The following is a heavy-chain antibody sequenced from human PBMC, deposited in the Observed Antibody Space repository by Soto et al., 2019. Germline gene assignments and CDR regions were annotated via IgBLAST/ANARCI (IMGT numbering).Heavy chain of an antibody. CDR1: GGSFSGYY. Sequence: QVQLQQWGAGLLKPSETLSLTCAVYGGSFSGYYWSWIRQPPGKGLEWIGEINHSGSTNYNPSLKSRVTISVDTSKNQFSLTLSSVTAADTAVYYCASGYGSGSYYNVRSYYYYGMDVWGQGTTVTVSS. D-gene: IGHD3-10*01. CDR3: ASGYGSGSYYNVRSYYYYGMDV. CDR2: INHSGST. J-gene: IGHJ6*02. V-gene: IGHV4-34*01.